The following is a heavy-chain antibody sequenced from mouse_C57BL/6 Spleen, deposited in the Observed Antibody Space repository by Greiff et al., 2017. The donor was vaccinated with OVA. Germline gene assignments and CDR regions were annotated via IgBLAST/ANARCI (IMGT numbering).Heavy chain of an antibody. J-gene: IGHJ2*01. V-gene: IGHV5-4*03. D-gene: IGHD4-1*01. CDR2: ISDGGSYT. CDR1: GFTFSSYA. CDR3: ARGRGLGGGCDY. Sequence: EVMLVESGGGLVKPGGSLKLSCAASGFTFSSYAMSWVRQTPGKGLEWVATISDGGSYTYYPDNVKGRFTISGEKAKKNVYMQMSNLKSEDTAMYDCARGRGLGGGCDYWGQGTTLTVSS.